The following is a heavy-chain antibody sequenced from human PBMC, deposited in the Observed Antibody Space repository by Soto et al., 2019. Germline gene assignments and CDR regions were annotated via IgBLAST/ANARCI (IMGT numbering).Heavy chain of an antibody. D-gene: IGHD2-2*01. CDR3: ARDNDIGVVPAAISYYGMDV. J-gene: IGHJ6*02. Sequence: GGSLRLSCAASGFTFSSYGMHWVRQAPGKGLEWVAVIWYDGSNKYYADSVKGRFTISRDKSKNTLYLQMNSLRAEDTAVYYCARDNDIGVVPAAISYYGMDVWGQGTTVTVS. CDR1: GFTFSSYG. V-gene: IGHV3-33*01. CDR2: IWYDGSNK.